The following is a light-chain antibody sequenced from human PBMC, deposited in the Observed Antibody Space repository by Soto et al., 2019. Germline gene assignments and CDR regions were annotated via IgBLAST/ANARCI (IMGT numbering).Light chain of an antibody. Sequence: EVVLTRSPATLSLYPWEKATLSCRASQSVSSYLAWYQQKPGQAPRLLIYDASNRATGIPARFSGSGSGTDFTLTISSLEPEDFAVYYCQQRSNWPWTFGQGTKVDI. CDR3: QQRSNWPWT. CDR2: DAS. V-gene: IGKV3-11*01. CDR1: QSVSSY. J-gene: IGKJ1*01.